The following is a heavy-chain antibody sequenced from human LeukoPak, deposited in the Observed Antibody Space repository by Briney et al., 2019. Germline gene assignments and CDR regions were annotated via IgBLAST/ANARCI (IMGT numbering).Heavy chain of an antibody. CDR2: INQDGTEK. V-gene: IGHV3-7*01. D-gene: IGHD6-19*01. Sequence: TGGSLRLSRAASGFTFSSYWMNWVRQAPGKGLEWVANINQDGTEKYYVDSVRGRFTISRDNAKNSLYLQMNSLRAEDTAVYYCARDVLAGTFDYWGQGTLVTVSS. CDR3: ARDVLAGTFDY. J-gene: IGHJ4*02. CDR1: GFTFSSYW.